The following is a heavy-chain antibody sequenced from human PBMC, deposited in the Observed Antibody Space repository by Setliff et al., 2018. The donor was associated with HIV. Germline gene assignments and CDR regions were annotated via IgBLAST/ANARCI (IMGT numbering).Heavy chain of an antibody. CDR2: IYYSGDT. CDR3: ARAPYYDYRGLAVYYFDY. J-gene: IGHJ4*02. Sequence: SETLSLTCNVSGVSISRHYWTWIRQPPGKGLEWIGSIYYSGDTFYNTSLKTRITISVDTSKNHLSLKVSSLTAADTAVYYCARAPYYDYRGLAVYYFDYWGQGTLVTVSS. V-gene: IGHV4-59*11. D-gene: IGHD3-22*01. CDR1: GVSISRHY.